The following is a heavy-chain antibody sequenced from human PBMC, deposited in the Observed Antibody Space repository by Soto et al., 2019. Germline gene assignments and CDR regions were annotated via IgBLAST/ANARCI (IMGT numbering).Heavy chain of an antibody. CDR2: ISSSSSII. J-gene: IGHJ4*02. Sequence: GGSLRLSCAASGFTLSTYSMNCVRQAPGKGLEWVSYISSSSSIIYYADSVKARFTISTDNAKNSLYLHMNSLRDEDTAVYYCARDLIGSYLGFEYWGQGTMVTVSS. V-gene: IGHV3-48*02. CDR1: GFTLSTYS. CDR3: ARDLIGSYLGFEY. D-gene: IGHD1-26*01.